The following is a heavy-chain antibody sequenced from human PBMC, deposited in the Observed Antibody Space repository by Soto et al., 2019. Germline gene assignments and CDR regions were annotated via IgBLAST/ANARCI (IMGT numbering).Heavy chain of an antibody. D-gene: IGHD1-20*01. CDR2: INPATGNT. V-gene: IGHV1-3*01. CDR3: ASRYKSAGSLET. J-gene: IGHJ5*02. Sequence: QVQLVQSGAEVKKPGASVKVSCKASGYTFATYAIHWVRQAPGEGLEWMGWINPATGNTEYSQKFQDRVTITRATSAHTAYMELRGLRFEDTAVYYCASRYKSAGSLETLGQGTLVTVAS. CDR1: GYTFATYA.